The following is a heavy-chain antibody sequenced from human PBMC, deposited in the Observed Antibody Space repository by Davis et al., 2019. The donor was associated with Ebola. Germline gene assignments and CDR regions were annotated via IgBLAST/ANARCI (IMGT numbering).Heavy chain of an antibody. CDR3: AREAVAGIVGAFDI. V-gene: IGHV4-59*01. Sequence: PSEILSLTCTVSGGSISSYHWSWIRQPPGKGLEWIAYIYYSGGTNYNPSLKSRVTITVEKSKKQFSLKLSSVTTADTAVYYCAREAVAGIVGAFDIWGQGKMVTVSS. CDR1: GGSISSYH. D-gene: IGHD6-19*01. CDR2: IYYSGGT. J-gene: IGHJ3*02.